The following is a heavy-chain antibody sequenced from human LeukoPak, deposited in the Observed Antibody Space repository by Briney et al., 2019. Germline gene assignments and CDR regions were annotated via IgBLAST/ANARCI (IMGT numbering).Heavy chain of an antibody. CDR3: ARDAGGAWPFDY. CDR2: ISTTSAGR. D-gene: IGHD4-17*01. V-gene: IGHV3-23*01. J-gene: IGHJ4*02. Sequence: GGSLRLSCVASGFDFSNTGMTWVRQAPGRGLEWVSTISTTSAGRHYLDSVKGRFTISRDNSKNTLSLEINSLRADDTATYYCARDAGGAWPFDYWGQGTRVIVSS. CDR1: GFDFSNTG.